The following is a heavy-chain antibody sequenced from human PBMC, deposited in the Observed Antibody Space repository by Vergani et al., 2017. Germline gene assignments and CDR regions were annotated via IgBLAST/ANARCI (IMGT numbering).Heavy chain of an antibody. CDR3: AREDSSSWYGGVWLDP. D-gene: IGHD6-13*01. CDR1: GGSISSGSYY. Sequence: QVQLQESGPGLVKPSQTLSLTCTVSGGSISSGSYYWSWIRQPAGKGLEWIGRIYTSGSTNYNPSLKSRVTISVDTSKNQFSLKLSSVTAADTAVDYCAREDSSSWYGGVWLDPWGQGTLVSVSS. CDR2: IYTSGST. V-gene: IGHV4-61*02. J-gene: IGHJ5*02.